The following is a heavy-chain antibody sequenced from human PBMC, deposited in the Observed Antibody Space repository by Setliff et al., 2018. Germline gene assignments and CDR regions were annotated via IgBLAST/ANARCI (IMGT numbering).Heavy chain of an antibody. CDR2: ISPHNGKT. J-gene: IGHJ4*02. Sequence: ASVKVSCKASGYIFTDYGVSWMRQAPGQGLEWVGWISPHNGKTCYAPKFQDRITMTTDTSTSTAYLEFKSLRSDDTAIYYCSRLVRFCTKISCQRLLGDDYWGQGALVTVSS. V-gene: IGHV1-18*01. D-gene: IGHD2-2*01. CDR3: SRLVRFCTKISCQRLLGDDY. CDR1: GYIFTDYG.